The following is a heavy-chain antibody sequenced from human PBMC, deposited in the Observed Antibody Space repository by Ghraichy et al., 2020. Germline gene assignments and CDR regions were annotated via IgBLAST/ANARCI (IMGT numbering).Heavy chain of an antibody. CDR1: GFTFSSYA. J-gene: IGHJ4*02. Sequence: GGSLRLSCAASGFTFSSYAMHWVRQAPGKGLEWVAVISYDGSNKYYADSVKGRFTISRDNSKNTLYLQMNSLRAEDTAVYYCARDWDLDVDTAMGPLGFDYWGQGTLVTVSS. CDR3: ARDWDLDVDTAMGPLGFDY. V-gene: IGHV3-30-3*01. D-gene: IGHD5-18*01. CDR2: ISYDGSNK.